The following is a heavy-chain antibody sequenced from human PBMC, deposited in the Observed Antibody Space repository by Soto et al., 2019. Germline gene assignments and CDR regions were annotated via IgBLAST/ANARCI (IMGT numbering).Heavy chain of an antibody. CDR3: ARGRIPSAIFDWFDP. Sequence: LRLSCAASGFTFDRYGMHWVRQAPGKGLEWVAVIWSDGSTEYYADSVKGRFTISRDNSKNTMYLQMNSLRGEDTGVYYCARGRIPSAIFDWFDPWGQGTLVTVSS. CDR2: IWSDGSTE. J-gene: IGHJ5*02. D-gene: IGHD2-2*01. V-gene: IGHV3-33*01. CDR1: GFTFDRYG.